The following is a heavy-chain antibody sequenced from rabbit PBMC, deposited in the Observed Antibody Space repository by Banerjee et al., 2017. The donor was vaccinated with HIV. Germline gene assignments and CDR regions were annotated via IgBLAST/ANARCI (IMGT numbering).Heavy chain of an antibody. D-gene: IGHD4-1*01. CDR3: ARDSTYYGSGWGPTRLDL. V-gene: IGHV1S45*01. J-gene: IGHJ3*01. CDR1: GFSFSSGYY. Sequence: QEQLEESGGDLVKPGASLTLTCTASGFSFSSGYYMCWVRQAPGKGLEWIGCIYTGSGSTYYASWVNGRFTISKTSSTTVTLQMTSLTAADTATYFCARDSTYYGSGWGPTRLDLWGPGTLVTVS. CDR2: IYTGSGST.